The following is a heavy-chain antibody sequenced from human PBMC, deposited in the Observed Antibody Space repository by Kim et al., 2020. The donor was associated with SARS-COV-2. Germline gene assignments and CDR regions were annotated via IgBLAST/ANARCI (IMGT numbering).Heavy chain of an antibody. CDR1: GFTFSSYW. CDR3: ARERRGYGDYYYYGMDV. Sequence: GGSLRLSCAASGFTFSSYWMSWVRQAPGKGLEWVANIKQDGSEKYYVDSVKGRFTISRDNAKNSLYLQMNSLRAEDTAVYYCARERRGYGDYYYYGMDVWGQGTTVTVSS. CDR2: IKQDGSEK. D-gene: IGHD4-17*01. J-gene: IGHJ6*02. V-gene: IGHV3-7*01.